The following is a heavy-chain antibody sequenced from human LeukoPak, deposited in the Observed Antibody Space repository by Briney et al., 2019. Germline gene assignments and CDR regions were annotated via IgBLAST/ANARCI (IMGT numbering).Heavy chain of an antibody. V-gene: IGHV1-3*01. CDR3: ARVYDFWSGYSYFDY. CDR2: INAGNGNT. Sequence: GASVKVSCKASGYTFTSYAMHWVRQAPGQRLEWMGWINAGNGNTKYSQKLQGRVTITRDTSASTAYMELSSLRSEDTAVYYCARVYDFWSGYSYFDYWGQGTLVTVSS. CDR1: GYTFTSYA. D-gene: IGHD3-3*01. J-gene: IGHJ4*02.